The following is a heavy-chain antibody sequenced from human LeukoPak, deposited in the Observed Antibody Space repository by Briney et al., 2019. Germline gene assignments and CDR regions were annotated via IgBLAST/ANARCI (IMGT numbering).Heavy chain of an antibody. CDR2: ISGSGGST. V-gene: IGHV3-23*01. Sequence: PGGSLRLSCAASGFTFSSYAMSWVRQAPGKGLEWVSAISGSGGSTYCADSVKGRFTISRDNSKNTLYLQMNSLRAEDTAVYYCAKVPYYDFWSGYYTGDYYFDYWGQGTLVTVSS. J-gene: IGHJ4*02. CDR1: GFTFSSYA. D-gene: IGHD3-3*01. CDR3: AKVPYYDFWSGYYTGDYYFDY.